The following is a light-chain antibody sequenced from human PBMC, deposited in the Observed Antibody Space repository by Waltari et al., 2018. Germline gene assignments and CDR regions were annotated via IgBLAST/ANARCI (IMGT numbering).Light chain of an antibody. CDR1: QTISSY. V-gene: IGKV1-39*01. Sequence: DIEITQSPSSLSASVGDRVTITCRASQTISSYLNWYQQKPGKAPKLLINAASSLQSGVPSRFSGSGSGTDFTLTVSSLQPEDFATYYCQQYTTYSGTFGQGTKVEIK. J-gene: IGKJ1*01. CDR2: AAS. CDR3: QQYTTYSGT.